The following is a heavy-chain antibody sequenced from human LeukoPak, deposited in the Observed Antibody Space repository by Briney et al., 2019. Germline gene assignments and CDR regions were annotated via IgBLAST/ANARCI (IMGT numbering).Heavy chain of an antibody. CDR2: ICWDGSST. D-gene: IGHD1-26*01. CDR1: GFIPADSV. V-gene: IGHV3-20*04. J-gene: IGHJ6*03. Sequence: PLGSLRHSCAAPGFIPADSVIIWVPQAPRKGLERVSSICWDGSSTAYADSLKGRFTISRDNAKDSLYLQINSLRAEDTALYYCARAPLSGTRVHYYYYYMDVWGKGTTVTVSS. CDR3: ARAPLSGTRVHYYYYYMDV.